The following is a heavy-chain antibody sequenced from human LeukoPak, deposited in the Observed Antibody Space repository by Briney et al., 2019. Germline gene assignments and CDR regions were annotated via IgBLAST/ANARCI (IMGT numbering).Heavy chain of an antibody. CDR3: ARGTAGYYYDSCGFLS. CDR2: IIPIFGTA. V-gene: IGHV1-69*01. D-gene: IGHD3-22*01. J-gene: IGHJ4*02. CDR1: GGTFSSYA. Sequence: SVKVSCKASGGTFSSYAISWVRQAPGQGLEWMGGIIPIFGTANYAQKFQGRVTITADESTSTVYMELSSLRSEDTAVYYCARGTAGYYYDSCGFLSWGQGTLVTVSS.